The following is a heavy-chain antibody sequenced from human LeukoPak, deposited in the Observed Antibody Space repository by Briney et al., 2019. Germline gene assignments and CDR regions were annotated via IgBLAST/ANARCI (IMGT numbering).Heavy chain of an antibody. J-gene: IGHJ4*02. CDR2: INSAGTST. CDR1: GFTFSSYW. D-gene: IGHD2-2*01. Sequence: GGSLRLSCAASGFTFSSYWMHWVRQAPGKGLVWVSRINSAGTSTTYADSVTGRFTISRDNAKNALYLQVNSLRAEDTAVYYCARGVVPAAFDYWGQGTLVTVSS. V-gene: IGHV3-74*01. CDR3: ARGVVPAAFDY.